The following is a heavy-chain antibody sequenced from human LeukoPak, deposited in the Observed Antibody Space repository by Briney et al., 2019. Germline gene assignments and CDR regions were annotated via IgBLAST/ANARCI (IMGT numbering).Heavy chain of an antibody. Sequence: GGSLRLSCAASGFTASSNYMSWVRQAPGKGLEWVSTIYSGGSTYYADSVKGRFTISRDNSKNTLYLQMNSLRAEDTAVYYCARVTVDHWGQGTLVAVSS. V-gene: IGHV3-66*01. CDR2: IYSGGST. CDR1: GFTASSNY. D-gene: IGHD4-23*01. J-gene: IGHJ4*02. CDR3: ARVTVDH.